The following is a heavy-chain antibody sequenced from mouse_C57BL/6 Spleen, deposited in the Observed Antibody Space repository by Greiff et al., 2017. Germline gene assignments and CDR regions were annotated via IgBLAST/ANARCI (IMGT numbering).Heavy chain of an antibody. Sequence: EVKLLESGGGLVQPGGSLKLSCVASGFTFSNYWMNWLRPSPEKGLEWVAQIRLKSDNYATHYAVSVKGMFTISRDYSKSSVYLQMNNVRAEDTGMYYCTDVPFDYWGQGTTLTVSS. V-gene: IGHV6-3*01. CDR2: IRLKSDNYAT. CDR3: TDVPFDY. CDR1: GFTFSNYW. J-gene: IGHJ2*01.